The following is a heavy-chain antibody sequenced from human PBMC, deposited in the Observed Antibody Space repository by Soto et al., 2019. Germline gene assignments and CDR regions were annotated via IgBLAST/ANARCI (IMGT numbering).Heavy chain of an antibody. CDR1: GGSFSNYY. D-gene: IGHD2-15*01. CDR2: SLYTGIT. J-gene: IGHJ6*02. CDR3: ATLSGSPALDGVDV. Sequence: QVQLQESGPGLVKPSATLSLTCTVSGGSFSNYYWSWVRQPPGKGLEWIGYSLYTGITNYNPSIKSRVALAVDTSKRPFSPKLSTVTTVHTVGYCCATLSGSPALDGVDVWGQGTAVIVYS. V-gene: IGHV4-59*01.